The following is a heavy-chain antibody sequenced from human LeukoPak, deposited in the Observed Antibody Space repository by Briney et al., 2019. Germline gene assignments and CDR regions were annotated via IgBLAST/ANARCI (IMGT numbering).Heavy chain of an antibody. D-gene: IGHD3-16*01. V-gene: IGHV3-23*01. Sequence: GGSLRLSCAASGFTFSSYAMSWVRQAPGKGLEWVSAISGSGGSTYYADSVKGRFTISRDNSKNTLYLQMNSLRAEDTAVYYCAKDKACDLPLGGGEFDYWGQGTLVTVSS. CDR1: GFTFSSYA. CDR3: AKDKACDLPLGGGEFDY. J-gene: IGHJ4*02. CDR2: ISGSGGST.